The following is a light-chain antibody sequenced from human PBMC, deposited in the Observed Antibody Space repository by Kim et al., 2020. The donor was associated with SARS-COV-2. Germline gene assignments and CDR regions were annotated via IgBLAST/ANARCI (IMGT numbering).Light chain of an antibody. J-gene: IGKJ2*01. Sequence: DIQMTQSPSTLSASVGDRVTITCRASQSVSSWLAWYQQKPGKAPKLLIYKASTSEGGVPSRFSGRGSGTEFTLTINTLQPDDFATYSCQRYNSHTYTFGQGTKLEIK. CDR2: KAS. CDR1: QSVSSW. V-gene: IGKV1-5*03. CDR3: QRYNSHTYT.